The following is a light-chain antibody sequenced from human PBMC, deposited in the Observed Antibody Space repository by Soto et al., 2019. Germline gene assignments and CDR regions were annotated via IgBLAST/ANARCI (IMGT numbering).Light chain of an antibody. CDR2: AAS. CDR1: QTIIRY. CDR3: QQSYSTLFT. Sequence: DIQMTQSPSSLSASVGDRVTITCRASQTIIRYLNWYQQKPGRAPNLLIYAASSLHTGVPSRFSDSGSGTEFPLTISSLQPEDSATYYCQQSYSTLFTFGPGTRVEIK. J-gene: IGKJ3*01. V-gene: IGKV1-39*01.